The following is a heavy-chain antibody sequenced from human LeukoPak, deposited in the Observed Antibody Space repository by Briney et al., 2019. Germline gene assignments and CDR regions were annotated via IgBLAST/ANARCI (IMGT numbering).Heavy chain of an antibody. V-gene: IGHV1-69*06. CDR1: GGTFSSYA. CDR2: IIPIFGTT. D-gene: IGHD6-19*01. CDR3: ARTPLYSSGWSDYFDY. Sequence: GASVKVSCKASGGTFSSYAISWVRQAPGQGLEWMGGIIPIFGTTNYAQNFQGRVTITADKSTSTAYMELRSLRSEDTAVYYCARTPLYSSGWSDYFDYWGQGTLVTVSS. J-gene: IGHJ4*02.